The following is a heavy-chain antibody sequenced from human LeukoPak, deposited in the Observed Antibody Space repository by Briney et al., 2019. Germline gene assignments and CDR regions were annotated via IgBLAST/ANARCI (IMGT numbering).Heavy chain of an antibody. V-gene: IGHV3-23*01. CDR2: NSGSGASP. CDR1: GFTFSSYP. D-gene: IGHD2-15*01. Sequence: TGVSLRLSCAASGFTFSSYPESWVPQATGRGLEWVSTNSGSGASPYYADSVRGRFTISRDNSKNTLYLQMRRLRAEDTAVYYCAKFARYCSGGSCYLWDSWGQGTPVTVSS. CDR3: AKFARYCSGGSCYLWDS. J-gene: IGHJ4*02.